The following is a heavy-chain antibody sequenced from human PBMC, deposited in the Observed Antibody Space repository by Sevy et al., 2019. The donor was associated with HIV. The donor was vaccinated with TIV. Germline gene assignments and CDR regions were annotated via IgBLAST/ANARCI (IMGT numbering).Heavy chain of an antibody. D-gene: IGHD2-8*01. J-gene: IGHJ4*02. CDR1: GGSISSSY. CDR3: ARGPHERGVAAGFDY. V-gene: IGHV4-59*01. CDR2: IHNSGTT. Sequence: LSLTCTVSGGSISSSYWSWIRQPPGKGLEWIAFIHNSGTTNYNPSLESRVTISVDTSKSHFSLNLSSVTAADTAVYYCARGPHERGVAAGFDYWGQGILVTVSS.